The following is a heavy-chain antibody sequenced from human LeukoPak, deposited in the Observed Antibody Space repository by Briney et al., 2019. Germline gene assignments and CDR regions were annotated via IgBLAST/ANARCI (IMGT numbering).Heavy chain of an antibody. J-gene: IGHJ4*02. CDR3: AKNGGAVSYYFDY. D-gene: IGHD3-16*01. CDR1: GFTFSSYG. V-gene: IGHV3-30*18. CDR2: ISYDGSNK. Sequence: GGSLRLSCAASGFTFSSYGMHWVRQAPGKGLEWVAVISYDGSNKYYADSVKGRFTISRDNSKNTLYLQMNSLRAEDTAVYCCAKNGGAVSYYFDYWGQGTLVTVSS.